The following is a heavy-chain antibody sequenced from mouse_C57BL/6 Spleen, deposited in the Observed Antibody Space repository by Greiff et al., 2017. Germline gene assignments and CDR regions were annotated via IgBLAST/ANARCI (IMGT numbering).Heavy chain of an antibody. Sequence: EVQLQQSGPELVKPGASVKISCKASGYTFTDYYMNWVKQSHGKSLEWIGDINPNNGGTSYNQKFKGKATLTVDKSSSTAYMELRSLTSEDSAVYYCGHGSSYVGAMDYWGQGTSVTVSS. CDR2: INPNNGGT. CDR3: GHGSSYVGAMDY. V-gene: IGHV1-26*01. D-gene: IGHD1-1*01. J-gene: IGHJ4*01. CDR1: GYTFTDYY.